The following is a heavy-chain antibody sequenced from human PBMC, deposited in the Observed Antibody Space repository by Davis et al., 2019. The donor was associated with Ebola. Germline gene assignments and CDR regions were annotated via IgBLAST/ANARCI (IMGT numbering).Heavy chain of an antibody. V-gene: IGHV3-53*01. J-gene: IGHJ4*02. CDR1: EFTVSSNY. D-gene: IGHD2-21*01. CDR3: ARSACSGDCAIDY. CDR2: IYSGGKT. Sequence: GGSLRLSCAASEFTVSSNYMAWVRQAPGKGLEWVSVIYSGGKTYYADSVKGRFTISRDNAKDSLYLEMNSLGDEDTAVYYCARSACSGDCAIDYWGQGILVTVSS.